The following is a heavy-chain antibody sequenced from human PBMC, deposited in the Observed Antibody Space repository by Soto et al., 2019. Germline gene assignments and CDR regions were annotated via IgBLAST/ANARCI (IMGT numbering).Heavy chain of an antibody. Sequence: GGSLRLSCAASGFTFSSYAMSWVRQAPGKGLEWVSGLSGSGGSTYYADSVKGRFTISRDNSKNTLYLQMNSLRADDTAVYYCAKLRYFDWSVYNWFDPWGQGTLVTVS. CDR2: LSGSGGST. CDR3: AKLRYFDWSVYNWFDP. J-gene: IGHJ5*02. D-gene: IGHD3-9*01. CDR1: GFTFSSYA. V-gene: IGHV3-23*01.